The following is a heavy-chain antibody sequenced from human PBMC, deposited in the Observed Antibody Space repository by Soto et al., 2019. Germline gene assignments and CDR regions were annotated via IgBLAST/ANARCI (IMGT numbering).Heavy chain of an antibody. Sequence: EVQLLESGGGLVQPGGSLRLSCAASGFTFNNYAMSWVRRAPGKGLEWVSTVGWSGSSTYYAYSVKGRFTISRNNSMNTLYLQMSSLRAEDTAVYYCAKKYHYDSGTYLYHFDYWGQGTMVIVPS. CDR2: VGWSGSST. V-gene: IGHV3-23*01. J-gene: IGHJ4*02. CDR3: AKKYHYDSGTYLYHFDY. D-gene: IGHD3-10*01. CDR1: GFTFNNYA.